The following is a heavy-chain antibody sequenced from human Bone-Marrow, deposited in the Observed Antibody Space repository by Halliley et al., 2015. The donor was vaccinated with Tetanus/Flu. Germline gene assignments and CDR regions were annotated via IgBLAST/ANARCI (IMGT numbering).Heavy chain of an antibody. Sequence: TLSLTCTVSGGSMSGYYLNWIRQPPGKGLEWLGLISYSGSTNYNPSLKSRVTISVDTSNNQFSLNLGSVTAADTALYYCVTGAGWLPDYWGQGTLVTVSS. D-gene: IGHD5-12*01. CDR1: GGSMSGYY. CDR3: VTGAGWLPDY. J-gene: IGHJ4*02. CDR2: ISYSGST. V-gene: IGHV4-59*01.